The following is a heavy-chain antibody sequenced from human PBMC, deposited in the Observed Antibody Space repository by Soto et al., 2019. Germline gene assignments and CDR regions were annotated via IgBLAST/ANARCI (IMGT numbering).Heavy chain of an antibody. V-gene: IGHV4-59*01. Sequence: PSETLSLTCTVSGGSISSYYWSWIRQPPGKGLEWIGYIYYSGSTNYNPSLKSRVSISIDTSKNQFSPNLNSVTAADTAVYYCARGSSGYSYGWGQGILVTVSS. CDR2: IYYSGST. D-gene: IGHD3-22*01. CDR3: ARGSSGYSYG. J-gene: IGHJ4*02. CDR1: GGSISSYY.